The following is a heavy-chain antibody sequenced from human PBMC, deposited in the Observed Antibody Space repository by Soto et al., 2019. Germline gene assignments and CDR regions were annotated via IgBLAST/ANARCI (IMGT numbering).Heavy chain of an antibody. J-gene: IGHJ4*02. CDR3: ARLRRGYNGKYYFDS. Sequence: EVQLVQSGAEVKKPGESLKISCKGSGYSFTSDCIGWVRQMPGKGLEWMGLFYPGDSDTRYSPSFQDQVTISADKSISTAYLQWSRLKASDTAIYYCARLRRGYNGKYYFDSWGQGTLVTVSS. CDR2: FYPGDSDT. CDR1: GYSFTSDC. D-gene: IGHD5-12*01. V-gene: IGHV5-51*01.